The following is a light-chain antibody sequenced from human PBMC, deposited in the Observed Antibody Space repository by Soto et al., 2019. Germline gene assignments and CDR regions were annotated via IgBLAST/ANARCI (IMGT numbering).Light chain of an antibody. CDR3: CSYAGSSTV. V-gene: IGLV2-23*01. J-gene: IGLJ3*02. CDR2: EGS. CDR1: SSDVGSYNL. Sequence: QSALTQPASVSGSPGQSITISCTGTSSDVGSYNLVSWYQHHPGKAPKLMIYEGSKRPSGVSNRFSGSKSGNTASLTISGLQADDEADYYCCSYAGSSTVFGGGTKLTVL.